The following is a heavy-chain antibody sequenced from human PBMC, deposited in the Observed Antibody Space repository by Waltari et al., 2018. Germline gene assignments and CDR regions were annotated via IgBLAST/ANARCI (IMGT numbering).Heavy chain of an antibody. J-gene: IGHJ4*02. CDR3: ARQGYCSSTSCWGGRSDY. CDR2: IYPGDADT. CDR1: GYSFTTYW. D-gene: IGHD2-2*01. Sequence: EVQLVQSGAEVKQPGESLKISCKGSGYSFTTYWIGWVRPMPGKGLEWMGIIYPGDADTRYSPSFQGQVTISADKSISTAYLQWSSLKASDTAMYYCARQGYCSSTSCWGGRSDYWGQGTLVTVSS. V-gene: IGHV5-51*01.